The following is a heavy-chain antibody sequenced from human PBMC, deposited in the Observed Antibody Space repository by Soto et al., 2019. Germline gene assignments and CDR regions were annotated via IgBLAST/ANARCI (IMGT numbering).Heavy chain of an antibody. CDR3: ARGPSIAADYYFEY. Sequence: PGGSLRLSCAASGFTFSNYAMHWVRQAPGRWLEWVAVISTDGRNKYSAESVKGRFTISRDNSKNTLYLQMNSLGAGDTAVYCCARGPSIAADYYFEYWGQGXLVTV. J-gene: IGHJ4*02. V-gene: IGHV3-30*19. CDR1: GFTFSNYA. D-gene: IGHD6-6*01. CDR2: ISTDGRNK.